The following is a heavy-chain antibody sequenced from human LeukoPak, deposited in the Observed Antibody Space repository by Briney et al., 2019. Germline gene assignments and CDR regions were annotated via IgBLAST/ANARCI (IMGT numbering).Heavy chain of an antibody. J-gene: IGHJ3*02. V-gene: IGHV1-69*04. CDR3: ARNHENDWELHDAFDI. D-gene: IGHD1-26*01. Sequence: ASVKVSCKASGGTFSSYAINWVRQAPGQGLEWMGRIIPILGIANYAQKFQGRVTITADKSTSTAYMELSSLRSEDTAVYYCARNHENDWELHDAFDIWGQGTMVTVSS. CDR1: GGTFSSYA. CDR2: IIPILGIA.